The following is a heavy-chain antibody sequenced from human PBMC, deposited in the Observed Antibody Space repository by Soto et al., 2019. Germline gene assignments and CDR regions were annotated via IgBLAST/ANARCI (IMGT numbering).Heavy chain of an antibody. D-gene: IGHD2-21*01. CDR3: ARGGGVIVVATDYYYGMDV. J-gene: IGHJ6*02. Sequence: QVQLVQSGAEVKKPGSSVKVSCKASGGTFSSYAISWVRQAPGQGLEWMGGIIPIFGTANYAQKFQGRVTITADESTSTAYMELSSLRSEETAVYYCARGGGVIVVATDYYYGMDVWGQGTTVTVSS. CDR2: IIPIFGTA. CDR1: GGTFSSYA. V-gene: IGHV1-69*12.